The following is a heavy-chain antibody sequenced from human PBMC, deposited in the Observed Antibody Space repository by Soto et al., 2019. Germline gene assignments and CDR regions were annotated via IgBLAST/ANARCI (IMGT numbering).Heavy chain of an antibody. Sequence: PGESLKISCNASGYSFNDYWIGWVRQMTGKGLEWMGIVYPGDSDTRYSPSFQGQVTISADKSITTAYLQWSSLKASDTAIYYCVKGIQPPDFWGQGTQVTVSS. CDR1: GYSFNDYW. D-gene: IGHD5-18*01. CDR3: VKGIQPPDF. J-gene: IGHJ4*02. V-gene: IGHV5-51*01. CDR2: VYPGDSDT.